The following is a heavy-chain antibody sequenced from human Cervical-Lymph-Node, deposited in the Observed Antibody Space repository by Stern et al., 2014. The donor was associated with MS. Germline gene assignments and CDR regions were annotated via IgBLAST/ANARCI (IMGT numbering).Heavy chain of an antibody. Sequence: QVQLGQSGAEVKQPSSSVKISCKASGGTFRSHAISWVRLGPAQGLEWMGGVIPILATANIAQQFQGRVPITAQESSSNAYLQQRSLRSDDSAIYYCARERERAVGANYYYAMDVWGQGTAVTVSS. CDR2: VIPILATA. CDR3: ARERERAVGANYYYAMDV. D-gene: IGHD1-26*01. V-gene: IGHV1-69*01. J-gene: IGHJ6*02. CDR1: GGTFRSHA.